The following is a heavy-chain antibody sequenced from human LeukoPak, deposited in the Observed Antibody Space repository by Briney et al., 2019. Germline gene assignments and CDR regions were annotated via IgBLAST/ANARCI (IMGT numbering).Heavy chain of an antibody. Sequence: SVKVSCKSSGGTFSSYAISWVRPAPGQGLAWMGGIIPIFGTANYAQKFQGRVTITADESTSTAYMELSSLRSEDTAVYYCARDLSHDSSGSPFDYWGQGTLVTVSS. CDR1: GGTFSSYA. V-gene: IGHV1-69*13. CDR2: IIPIFGTA. CDR3: ARDLSHDSSGSPFDY. D-gene: IGHD3-22*01. J-gene: IGHJ4*02.